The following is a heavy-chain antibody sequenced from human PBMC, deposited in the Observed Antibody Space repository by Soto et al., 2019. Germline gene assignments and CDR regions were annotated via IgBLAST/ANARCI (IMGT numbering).Heavy chain of an antibody. CDR3: APRPYGVVPFVF. CDR1: GFSLSTSGVG. D-gene: IGHD3-3*01. J-gene: IGHJ4*02. Sequence: QITLKESGPTLVKPTQTLTLTCTFSGFSLSTSGVGVGWIRQPPGKALEWLALIYWADYKRYSPSLEIRLTITKDTSKNPVVLTLTNIEAVYTATYYCAPRPYGVVPFVFWGQGTMDAFSS. V-gene: IGHV2-5*02. CDR2: IYWADYK.